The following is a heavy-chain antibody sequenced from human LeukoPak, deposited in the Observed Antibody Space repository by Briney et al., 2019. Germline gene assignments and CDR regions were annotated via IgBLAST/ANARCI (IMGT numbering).Heavy chain of an antibody. CDR2: ISYSGSST. Sequence: GGSLRLSCAASGFTFVSYPMHWVRQAPGKGLEWVSGISYSGSSTYYADSVKGRFTISRDNSKNTLYLQMNSLRAEDTALYYCAKGGPRHSYGMDVWGQGTTVTVSS. V-gene: IGHV3-23*01. CDR1: GFTFVSYP. J-gene: IGHJ6*02. CDR3: AKGGPRHSYGMDV.